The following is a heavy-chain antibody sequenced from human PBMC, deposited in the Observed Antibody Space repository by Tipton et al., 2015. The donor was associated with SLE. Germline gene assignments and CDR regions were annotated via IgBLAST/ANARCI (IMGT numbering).Heavy chain of an antibody. D-gene: IGHD3-10*01. J-gene: IGHJ3*02. V-gene: IGHV4-34*01. CDR3: ARDYYGSGFDAFDI. CDR1: GGSFSGYY. CDR2: IYYNGRT. Sequence: TLSLTCAVYGGSFSGYYWSWIRQPPGKGLEWIGTIYYNGRTYYNPSLKSRVTISVDTSKNQFSLRLSSVTAADTAVYYCARDYYGSGFDAFDIWGQGTMVTVSS.